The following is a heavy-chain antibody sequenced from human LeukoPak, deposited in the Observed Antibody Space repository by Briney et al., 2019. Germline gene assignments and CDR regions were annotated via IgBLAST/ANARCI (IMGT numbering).Heavy chain of an antibody. V-gene: IGHV1-69*13. CDR1: GGTFSSYA. Sequence: ASVKVSCKASGGTFSSYAISWVRQAPGQGLEWMGGIIPIFGTANYAQKFQGRVTITADESTSTAYMELSSLRSDDTAVYYCARSYDFWSAWDYWGQGTLVTVSS. D-gene: IGHD3-3*01. CDR3: ARSYDFWSAWDY. CDR2: IIPIFGTA. J-gene: IGHJ4*02.